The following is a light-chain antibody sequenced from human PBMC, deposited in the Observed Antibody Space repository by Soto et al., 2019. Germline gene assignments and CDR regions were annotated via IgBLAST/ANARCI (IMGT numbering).Light chain of an antibody. Sequence: EIVMTQSPATLSVSPGETATLSCRASQSVSSNLAWYQQKPGQAPRLLIYGASTRATDIPARFSGSGSGTEFTITISSLQSEDFAVYYCQQYNYFWMFGQGTKVEIK. J-gene: IGKJ1*01. CDR3: QQYNYFWM. CDR2: GAS. CDR1: QSVSSN. V-gene: IGKV3-15*01.